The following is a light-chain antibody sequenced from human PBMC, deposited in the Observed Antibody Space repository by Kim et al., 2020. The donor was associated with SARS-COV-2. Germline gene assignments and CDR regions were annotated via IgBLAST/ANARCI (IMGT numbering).Light chain of an antibody. J-gene: IGKJ1*01. CDR2: ATS. CDR3: QKYDNAPWT. V-gene: IGKV1-27*01. Sequence: AAVGDRVTITCRASQGINNYLAWFQQKPGKVPRLLIYATSTLQSAVPSRFSGSRSGADFTLTISSLQPEDVATYYCQKYDNAPWTFGQGTKVDIK. CDR1: QGINNY.